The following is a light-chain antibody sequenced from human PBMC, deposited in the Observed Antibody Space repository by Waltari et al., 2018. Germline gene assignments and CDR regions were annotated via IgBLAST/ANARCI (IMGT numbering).Light chain of an antibody. V-gene: IGLV1-44*01. CDR2: NDN. Sequence: QSVLTQSPSASGTPGQRVTISCSGSSSNIGSTTVNWYQQLPGTAPNLLIYNDNQRPSGVPGGFSGPKSVTAASLAISGLQSEDEADYYCAAWDASLNGWVFGGGTTLTVL. J-gene: IGLJ3*02. CDR3: AAWDASLNGWV. CDR1: SSNIGSTT.